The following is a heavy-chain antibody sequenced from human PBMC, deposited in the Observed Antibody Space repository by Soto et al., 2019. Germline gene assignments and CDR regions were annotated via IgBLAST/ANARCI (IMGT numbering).Heavy chain of an antibody. V-gene: IGHV1-18*01. Sequence: ASVKVSCKASGYTFTSYGISWVRQAPGQGLEWMGWISAYNGNTNYAQKLQGRVTMTTDTSTSTAYMELRSLRSDDTAVYYCASRRDSYGDYNYWGQGTLVTVSS. D-gene: IGHD4-17*01. J-gene: IGHJ4*02. CDR2: ISAYNGNT. CDR3: ASRRDSYGDYNY. CDR1: GYTFTSYG.